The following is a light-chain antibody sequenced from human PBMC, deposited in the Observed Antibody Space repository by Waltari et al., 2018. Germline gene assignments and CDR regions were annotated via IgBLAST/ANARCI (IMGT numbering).Light chain of an antibody. J-gene: IGLJ2*01. CDR3: SSYAGSNNLL. CDR1: RSDVGGYNS. V-gene: IGLV2-8*01. Sequence: QSALTQPPSASGSPGQSVTLSCTGTRSDVGGYNSVSWYQQHPGKAPKLMIFEVSKRPTGVPDRFSGSKSGNTASLTVSGLQPEDEADYYCSSYAGSNNLLFGGGTKLTVL. CDR2: EVS.